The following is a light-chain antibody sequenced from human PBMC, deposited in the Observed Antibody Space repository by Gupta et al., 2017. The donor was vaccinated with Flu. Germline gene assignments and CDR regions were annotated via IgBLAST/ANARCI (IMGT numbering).Light chain of an antibody. J-gene: IGLJ3*02. CDR3: SSWDDSLSGRV. CDR1: NSNIGSNI. V-gene: IGLV1-44*01. Sequence: NSNIGSNIVSWYQQFPGTAPKLLIYSDDHRPSGVPDRFSGSKSGTSASLAINGLQSDDEADYYCSSWDDSLSGRVFGGGTKLAVL. CDR2: SDD.